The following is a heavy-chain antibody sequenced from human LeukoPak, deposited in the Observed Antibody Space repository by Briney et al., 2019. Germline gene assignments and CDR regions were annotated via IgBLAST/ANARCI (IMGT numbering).Heavy chain of an antibody. J-gene: IGHJ4*02. Sequence: PSETLSLTCTVSGGSISSYYWSWIRQPPGKGLEWIGYIYYSGSTNYNPSLKSRVTISVDRSKNQFSLKLSSVTAADTAVYYCARDHLATGYSYGRTFDYWGQGTLVTVSS. D-gene: IGHD5-18*01. V-gene: IGHV4-59*12. CDR1: GGSISSYY. CDR2: IYYSGST. CDR3: ARDHLATGYSYGRTFDY.